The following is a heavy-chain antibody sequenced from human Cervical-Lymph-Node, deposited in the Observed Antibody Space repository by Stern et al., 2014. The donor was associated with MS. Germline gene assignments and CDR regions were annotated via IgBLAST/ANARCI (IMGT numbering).Heavy chain of an antibody. CDR1: GYRFSSYW. J-gene: IGHJ4*01. CDR3: ARHRGGGDSFDF. D-gene: IGHD2-21*01. V-gene: IGHV5-51*01. CDR2: IFPGDSDT. Sequence: AQLVQSGAEVRKPGESLNISCKGSGYRFSSYWVGWVRQMPGKGLEWMGIIFPGDSDTRYSPSFQGQVTISADKSTNTAYLRWSSLKASDTAMYYCARHRGGGDSFDFWGHGTLVTVSS.